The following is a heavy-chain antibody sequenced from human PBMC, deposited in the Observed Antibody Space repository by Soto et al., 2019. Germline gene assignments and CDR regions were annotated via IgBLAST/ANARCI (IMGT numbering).Heavy chain of an antibody. V-gene: IGHV4-59*08. Sequence: QVQLQESGPGLVKPSETLSLTCTVSGGSISSYYWSWIRQPPGKGLEWIGYIYYSGSTNYNPSLKSRVTISVDTSKNQFSLKLSSVTAADTAVYYCAWLSGYEMGFDYWGQGTLVTVSS. J-gene: IGHJ4*02. D-gene: IGHD5-12*01. CDR2: IYYSGST. CDR1: GGSISSYY. CDR3: AWLSGYEMGFDY.